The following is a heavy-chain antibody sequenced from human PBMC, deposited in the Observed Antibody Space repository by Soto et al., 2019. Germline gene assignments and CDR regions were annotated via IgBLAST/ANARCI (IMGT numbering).Heavy chain of an antibody. CDR3: ARDSSGEAVAGNNWFDP. J-gene: IGHJ5*02. CDR2: TYYRSKWYN. Sequence: SQTLSLTCAISGDSVSSNSAALNLIRQSPSRGLEWLGRTYYRSKWYNDYAVSVKSRITINPDTSKNQFSLQLNSVTPEDTAVYYCARDSSGEAVAGNNWFDPWGQGTLVTVSS. CDR1: GDSVSSNSAA. V-gene: IGHV6-1*01. D-gene: IGHD6-19*01.